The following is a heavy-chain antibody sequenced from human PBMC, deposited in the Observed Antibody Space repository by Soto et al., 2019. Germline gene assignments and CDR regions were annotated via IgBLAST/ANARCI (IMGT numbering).Heavy chain of an antibody. CDR2: IMPIFRTP. J-gene: IGHJ6*02. V-gene: IGHV1-69*12. Sequence: QVQLEQSGAEVKKPGSSVKVSCKASGGTFSNSAISWVRQAPGQGLEWMGGIMPIFRTPDYAQKFQGRVTVTADESTSTAYMELGGLRSDDTAVYYCARDKDRQQLGGNYYYILGVWGQGTTVTVSS. D-gene: IGHD3-3*02. CDR1: GGTFSNSA. CDR3: ARDKDRQQLGGNYYYILGV.